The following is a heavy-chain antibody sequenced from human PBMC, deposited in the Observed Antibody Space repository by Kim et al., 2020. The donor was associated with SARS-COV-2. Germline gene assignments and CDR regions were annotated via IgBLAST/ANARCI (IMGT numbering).Heavy chain of an antibody. D-gene: IGHD3-22*01. CDR2: ISSSSSTI. CDR1: GFTFSSYS. J-gene: IGHJ3*02. CDR3: ARGDSSGYYSGHYAFDI. V-gene: IGHV3-48*02. Sequence: GGSLRLSCAASGFTFSSYSMNWVRQAPGKGLEWVSYISSSSSTIYYADSVKGRFTISRDNANNSLYLQMNSLRDEDTAVYYCARGDSSGYYSGHYAFDIWGQGTMVTVSS.